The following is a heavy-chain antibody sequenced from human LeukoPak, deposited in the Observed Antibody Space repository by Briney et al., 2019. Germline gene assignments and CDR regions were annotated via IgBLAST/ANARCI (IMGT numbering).Heavy chain of an antibody. CDR3: ARGCRDGYSNYWYFDL. J-gene: IGHJ2*01. V-gene: IGHV4-61*02. D-gene: IGHD5-24*01. CDR1: GYSISSGYY. CDR2: ISTSGST. Sequence: SETLSLTCTVSGYSISSGYYWSWIRQPAGKGLEWIGRISTSGSTNYNPSLKSRVTISVDTSNNQFSLKLSSVTAADTAVYYCARGCRDGYSNYWYFDLWGRGTLVTVSS.